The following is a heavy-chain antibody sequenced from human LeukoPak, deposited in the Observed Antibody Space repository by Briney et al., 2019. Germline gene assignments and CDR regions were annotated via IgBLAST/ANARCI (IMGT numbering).Heavy chain of an antibody. Sequence: GASVKVSCKASGYTFADYYIHWVRQAPGQGLEWMGWINPNSGDTNSAQKFQGRVTMTRDTSISTAYMELSRLRSDDTAVYYCARSGWGSSRYDSWGQGTLVTVSS. J-gene: IGHJ4*02. CDR2: INPNSGDT. D-gene: IGHD6-13*01. CDR3: ARSGWGSSRYDS. CDR1: GYTFADYY. V-gene: IGHV1-2*02.